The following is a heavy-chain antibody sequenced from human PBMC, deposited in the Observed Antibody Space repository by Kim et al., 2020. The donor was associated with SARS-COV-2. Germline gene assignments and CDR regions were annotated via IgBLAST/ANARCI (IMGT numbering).Heavy chain of an antibody. D-gene: IGHD6-13*01. CDR1: GFTFSDYY. CDR2: ISSSSSYT. J-gene: IGHJ4*02. V-gene: IGHV3-11*06. Sequence: GGSLRLSCAASGFTFSDYYMSWIRQAPGKGLEWVSYISSSSSYTNYADSVKGRFTISRDNAKNSLYLQMNSLRAEDTAVYYCARATYSSSWGYYFDYWGQGTLVTVSS. CDR3: ARATYSSSWGYYFDY.